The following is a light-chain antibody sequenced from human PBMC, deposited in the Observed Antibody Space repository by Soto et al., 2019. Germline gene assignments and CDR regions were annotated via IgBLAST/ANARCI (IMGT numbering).Light chain of an antibody. CDR2: GAS. J-gene: IGKJ1*01. CDR1: QSVSSN. CDR3: QQYGTWWT. V-gene: IGKV3-15*01. Sequence: EIVMTQSPATLSVSPGERATLSCRASQSVSSNLAWYQQKPGQAPRLLIYGASTRATGIPARFSGSGSGTECTLTSSSLQSEDLAVYYCQQYGTWWTFGQGTKVEIK.